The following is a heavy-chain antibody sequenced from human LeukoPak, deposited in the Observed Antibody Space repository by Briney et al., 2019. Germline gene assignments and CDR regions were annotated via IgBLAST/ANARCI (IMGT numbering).Heavy chain of an antibody. J-gene: IGHJ4*02. CDR1: GYTFTSYG. CDR2: ISAYNSNT. D-gene: IGHD5-24*01. V-gene: IGHV1-18*01. CDR3: ARDAEGDGYNPDCLY. Sequence: ASVKVSCKASGYTFTSYGISWVRQAPGQGLEWMGWISAYNSNTDYAQKFQGRITITTDTSTSTAYMELRSLRSDDTAVYYCARDAEGDGYNPDCLYWGQGTLVTVSS.